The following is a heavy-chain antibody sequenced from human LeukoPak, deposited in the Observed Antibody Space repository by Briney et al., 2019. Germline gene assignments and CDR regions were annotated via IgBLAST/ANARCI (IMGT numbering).Heavy chain of an antibody. CDR1: GFTFSSYA. J-gene: IGHJ4*02. CDR2: ISHDGSNK. CDR3: ARVWHCSGGSCYGEGVDY. D-gene: IGHD2-15*01. V-gene: IGHV3-30*04. Sequence: QPGGSLRLSCAASGFTFSSYAMHWVRQAPGKGLEWVAVISHDGSNKYYADSVKGRFTISRDNSKNTLYLQMNSLRAEDTAVYYCARVWHCSGGSCYGEGVDYWGQGTLVTVSS.